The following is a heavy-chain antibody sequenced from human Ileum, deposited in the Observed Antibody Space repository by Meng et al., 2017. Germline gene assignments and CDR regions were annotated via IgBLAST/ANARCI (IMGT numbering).Heavy chain of an antibody. CDR1: GDSINRGDHY. CDR2: IYSSGRT. J-gene: IGHJ4*02. CDR3: AKATYLGSGYYFDY. Sequence: QVQLQEAGPGLVKTSQTLALTCAVSGDSINRGDHYCTWIRQPPGKGPEWMGYIYSSGRTYYTPSLKGRLTISADTSQSTFSLKLNSVTATDTAVYFCAKATYLGSGYYFDYWGQGALVTVSS. V-gene: IGHV4-30-4*01. D-gene: IGHD3-10*01.